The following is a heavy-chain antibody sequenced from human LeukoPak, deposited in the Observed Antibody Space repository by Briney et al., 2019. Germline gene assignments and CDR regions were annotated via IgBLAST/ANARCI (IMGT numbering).Heavy chain of an antibody. V-gene: IGHV3-48*01. CDR2: TSSSSSTI. CDR3: SVNPRRFPTDV. D-gene: IGHD3-3*01. CDR1: GFTFSSYS. J-gene: IGHJ6*04. Sequence: GGSLRLSCAASGFTFSSYSMNWVRQAPGKGLEWVSYTSSSSSTIYYADSVKGRFTISRDNAKNSLYLQMNSLRAEDTAVYYCSVNPRRFPTDVWGKGTTVTVSS.